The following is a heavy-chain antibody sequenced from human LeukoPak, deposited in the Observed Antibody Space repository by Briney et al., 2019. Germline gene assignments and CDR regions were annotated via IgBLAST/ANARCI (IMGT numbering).Heavy chain of an antibody. J-gene: IGHJ3*02. CDR2: IYVSGTT. D-gene: IGHD6-19*01. CDR1: GGSVSIGSYY. CDR3: ARGGGWYDAFDI. Sequence: SQTLSLTCSVSGGSVSIGSYYWSWIRQSAGKGLEWIGRIYVSGTTDYNPSLKSRVTTSVDTSKNQFSLKLSSVTAADTAVYYCARGGGWYDAFDIWGQGTMVTVSS. V-gene: IGHV4-61*02.